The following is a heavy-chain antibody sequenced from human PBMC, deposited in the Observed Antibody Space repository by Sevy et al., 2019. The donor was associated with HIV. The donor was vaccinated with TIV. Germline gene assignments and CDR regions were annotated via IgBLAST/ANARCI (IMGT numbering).Heavy chain of an antibody. CDR1: GFAFYDYS. CDR3: AREGCTRPHDY. CDR2: LSFGCGKI. D-gene: IGHD2-8*01. J-gene: IGHJ4*02. Sequence: RGCLRLSCAASGFAFYDYSMSWIRQAPGKGLEWVATLSFGCGKINYADSVKGRFTISRDNSKNSFYLQMDNLRVEDTALDYCAREGCTRPHDYWGQGTRVHVSS. V-gene: IGHV3-23*01.